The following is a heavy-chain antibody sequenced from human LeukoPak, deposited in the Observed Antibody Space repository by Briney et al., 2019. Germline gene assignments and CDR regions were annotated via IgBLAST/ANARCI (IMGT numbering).Heavy chain of an antibody. CDR2: IDRNGDST. J-gene: IGHJ3*02. CDR3: ARDHKGGDGADAFDI. CDR1: GFNFDDYG. Sequence: GGSLRLSCAASGFNFDDYGMSWVRQGPGKGLEWVSGIDRNGDSTGYADSAKGRFTISRDNAKNSLYLQMNSLRAEDTALYYCARDHKGGDGADAFDIWGHGTMVTVSS. D-gene: IGHD5-24*01. V-gene: IGHV3-20*04.